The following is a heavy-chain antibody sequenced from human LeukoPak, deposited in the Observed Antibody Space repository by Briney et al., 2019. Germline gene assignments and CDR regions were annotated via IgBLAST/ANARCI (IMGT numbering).Heavy chain of an antibody. CDR1: GFTFSNYE. CDR2: ITGSGNTV. D-gene: IGHD3-22*01. J-gene: IGHJ3*01. CDR3: ARDRSTYYYDRSGYYAFDV. V-gene: IGHV3-48*03. Sequence: GGSLRLSCAASGFTFSNYEMNWVRQAPGKGLEWVSYITGSGNTVYYADSVKGRFTISRDNAKNSLYLQMNSLRAEDAAVYYCARDRSTYYYDRSGYYAFDVWGQGTMVTISS.